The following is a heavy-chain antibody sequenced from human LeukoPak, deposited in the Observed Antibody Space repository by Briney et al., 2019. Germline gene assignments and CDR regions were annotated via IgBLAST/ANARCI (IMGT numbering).Heavy chain of an antibody. CDR1: GFSFSSFW. D-gene: IGHD3-10*02. J-gene: IGHJ6*04. V-gene: IGHV3-48*04. CDR3: AELGITMIGGV. Sequence: GGSLRLSCTDSGFSFSSFWMNWVRQAPGKGLEWVSYISSSGSTIYYADSVKGRFTISRDNAKNSLYLQMNSLRAEDTAVYYCAELGITMIGGVWGKGTTVTISS. CDR2: ISSSGSTI.